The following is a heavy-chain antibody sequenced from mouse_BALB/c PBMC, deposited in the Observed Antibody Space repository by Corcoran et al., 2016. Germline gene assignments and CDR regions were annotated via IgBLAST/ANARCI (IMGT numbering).Heavy chain of an antibody. J-gene: IGHJ2*01. CDR1: GYTFTSYV. CDR3: ARGKTGTLDY. D-gene: IGHD4-1*01. Sequence: EVQLQQSVPELVKPEAAVKISCKASGYTFTSYVMLWVRQKPGKGLEWIGYIFPYADGTKYNEKFKGKATLTSHKPSSPDYMELSRLTSEDSAVYYCARGKTGTLDYWGPGTTLTVSS. V-gene: IGHV1S136*01. CDR2: IFPYADGT.